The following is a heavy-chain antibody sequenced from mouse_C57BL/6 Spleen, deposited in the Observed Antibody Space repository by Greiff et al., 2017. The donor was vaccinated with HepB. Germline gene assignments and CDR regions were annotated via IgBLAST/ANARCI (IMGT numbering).Heavy chain of an antibody. D-gene: IGHD1-1*01. J-gene: IGHJ3*01. CDR1: GYTFTDYE. Sequence: QVQLQQSGAELVRPGASVTLSCKASGYTFTDYEMHWVKQTPVHGLEWIGAIDPETGGTAYNQKFKGKAILTADKSSSTAYMELRSLTSEDSAVYYCTTHYYYGIPFAYWGQGTLVTVSA. V-gene: IGHV1-15*01. CDR3: TTHYYYGIPFAY. CDR2: IDPETGGT.